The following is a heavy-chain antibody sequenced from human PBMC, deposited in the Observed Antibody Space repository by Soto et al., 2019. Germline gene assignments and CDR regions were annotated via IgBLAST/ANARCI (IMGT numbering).Heavy chain of an antibody. CDR1: GYSFATYW. CDR3: ARHRASGYNYNFDAFDM. CDR2: IYPDDSDT. J-gene: IGHJ3*02. Sequence: GESLKISCKTSGYSFATYWIGWVRQMPGKGLECMGIIYPDDSDTRYSPSFQGQVTISVDKSISAAYLQWNSLKASDTALYYCARHRASGYNYNFDAFDMWGQGTMVTVS. D-gene: IGHD5-18*01. V-gene: IGHV5-51*01.